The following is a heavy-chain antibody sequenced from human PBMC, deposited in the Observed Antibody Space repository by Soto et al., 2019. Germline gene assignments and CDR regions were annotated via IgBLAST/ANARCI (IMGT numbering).Heavy chain of an antibody. J-gene: IGHJ6*04. V-gene: IGHV3-66*01. CDR1: GFTVSSKY. CDR3: ASDDGLSDGGSCYGVPLDR. CDR2: IQSGGTT. D-gene: IGHD2-15*01. Sequence: EVQLVESGGGLVQPGGSLRLSCAASGFTVSSKYMSWVRQAPGKGLEWVSLIQSGGTTFYADYVKGRFTISRDTSENTVHLQMHSLIAEDTGVYYFASDDGLSDGGSCYGVPLDRWRIGTPVTVAS.